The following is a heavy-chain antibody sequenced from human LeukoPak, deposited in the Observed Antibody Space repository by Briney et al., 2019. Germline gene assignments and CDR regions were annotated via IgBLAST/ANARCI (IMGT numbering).Heavy chain of an antibody. CDR1: GFAFNNYG. V-gene: IGHV3-33*01. Sequence: PGGSLRLSCAASGFAFNNYGMHWVRQAPGKGLEWVAVIWYDGSDKYYADSVKGRFTISRDNSKNTLYLQMNSLRAEDTAVFYCARERDDAFDIWGQGTMVTISS. CDR3: ARERDDAFDI. J-gene: IGHJ3*02. CDR2: IWYDGSDK.